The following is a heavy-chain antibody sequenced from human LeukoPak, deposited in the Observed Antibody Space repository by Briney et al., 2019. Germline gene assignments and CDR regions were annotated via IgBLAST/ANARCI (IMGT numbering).Heavy chain of an antibody. CDR3: ARVLDILTGYYLSAFDY. CDR2: INHSGST. V-gene: IGHV4-34*01. J-gene: IGHJ4*02. CDR1: GGSFSGYY. D-gene: IGHD3-9*01. Sequence: SETLSLTCAVYGGSFSGYYWSWIRQPPGKGLEWIGEINHSGSTNYNPSLKSRVTISVDTSKNQFSLKLSSVTAADTAVYYCARVLDILTGYYLSAFDYWGQGTLVTVSS.